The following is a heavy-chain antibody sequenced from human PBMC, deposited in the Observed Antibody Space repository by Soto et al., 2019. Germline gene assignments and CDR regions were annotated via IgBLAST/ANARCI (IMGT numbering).Heavy chain of an antibody. CDR1: GFTFSSYA. J-gene: IGHJ4*02. CDR2: ISYDGSNK. V-gene: IGHV3-30-3*01. Sequence: GGSLRLSCAASGFTFSSYAMHWVRQAPGKGLEWVAVISYDGSNKYYADSVKGRFTISRDNSKNTLYLQMNSLRAEDTAVYYYARAYLGDYFDCWGQGAVVTVSS. CDR3: ARAYLGDYFDC. D-gene: IGHD3-16*01.